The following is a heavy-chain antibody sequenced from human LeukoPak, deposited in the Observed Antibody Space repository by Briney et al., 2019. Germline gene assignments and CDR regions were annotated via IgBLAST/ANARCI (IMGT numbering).Heavy chain of an antibody. Sequence: SETLSLTCTVPGGSISSSSYYWGWIRQPPGKGLEWIGSIYYSGSTYYNPSLKSRVTISVDTSKNQFSLKLSSVTAADTAVYYCARQSVVVVAATEAWFDYWGQGTLVTVSS. CDR2: IYYSGST. D-gene: IGHD2-15*01. V-gene: IGHV4-39*01. CDR3: ARQSVVVVAATEAWFDY. CDR1: GGSISSSSYY. J-gene: IGHJ4*02.